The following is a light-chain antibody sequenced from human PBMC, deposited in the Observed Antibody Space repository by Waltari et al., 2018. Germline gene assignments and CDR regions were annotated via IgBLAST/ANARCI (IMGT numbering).Light chain of an antibody. CDR1: QSISSY. V-gene: IGKV1-39*01. CDR2: AAS. Sequence: DIQMTQSPSSLSASVGPRVTITCRASQSISSYLNWYQQKPGKAPKVLIYAASSLQSGVPSRFSGSGSGTDFTLTISSLQPEDFATYYCQQSYSTPPKFGQGTKVEIK. J-gene: IGKJ1*01. CDR3: QQSYSTPPK.